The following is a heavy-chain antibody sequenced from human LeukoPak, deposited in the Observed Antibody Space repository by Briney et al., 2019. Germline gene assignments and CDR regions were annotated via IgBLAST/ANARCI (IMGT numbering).Heavy chain of an antibody. CDR3: ARAQEQWNYYYGMDV. J-gene: IGHJ6*02. CDR2: IIPILGIA. D-gene: IGHD6-19*01. V-gene: IGHV1-69*04. Sequence: SVKASCKASGGTFSSYAISWVRQAPGQGLEWMGRIIPILGIANYAQKFQGRVTITADKSTSTAYMELSSLRSEDTAVYYCARAQEQWNYYYGMDVWGQGTTVTVSS. CDR1: GGTFSSYA.